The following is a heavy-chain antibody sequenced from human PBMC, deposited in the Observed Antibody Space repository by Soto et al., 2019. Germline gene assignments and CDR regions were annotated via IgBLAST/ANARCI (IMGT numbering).Heavy chain of an antibody. CDR1: GYTFTSYY. V-gene: IGHV1-2*04. CDR3: ARSEAVLRRQNYYYYYSMDL. CDR2: INPNTGGT. J-gene: IGHJ6*02. D-gene: IGHD4-17*01. Sequence: GASVKVSCKASGYTFTSYYVHWVRQAPGQGLEWMGWINPNTGGTNYAQKFQGWVTMTRDTSISTAYMELSRLRSDDTAMYYCARSEAVLRRQNYYYYYSMDLWGQGTTVTV.